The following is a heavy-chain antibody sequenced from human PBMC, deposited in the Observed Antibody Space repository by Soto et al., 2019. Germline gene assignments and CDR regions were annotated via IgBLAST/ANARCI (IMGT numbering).Heavy chain of an antibody. J-gene: IGHJ5*02. Sequence: GGCMRLSCAAAGITFRSFTMNWVRRAPGKGLEWVSTISSNSAYIYYTDALRGRFTISRDNAKNSLQLQMNSLRAEDTAVYYCTGDASRDSSARGWFDPWGPGTMVTVSS. CDR3: TGDASRDSSARGWFDP. CDR2: ISSNSAYI. D-gene: IGHD6-13*01. CDR1: GITFRSFT. V-gene: IGHV3-21*01.